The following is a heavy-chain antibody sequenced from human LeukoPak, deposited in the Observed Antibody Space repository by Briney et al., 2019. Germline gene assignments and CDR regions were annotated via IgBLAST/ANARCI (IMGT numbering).Heavy chain of an antibody. CDR2: ISSSSSYI. CDR3: STDPRLLIY. D-gene: IGHD2-8*01. J-gene: IGHJ4*01. V-gene: IGHV3-21*04. Sequence: GGSLRLSCAASGFTFSSYSMNWVRQAPGKGLEWVSSISSSSSYIYYADSVKGRFTISRDNSKNTLYLQMNSLRPDDTALYYCSTDPRLLIYWGHGTLVTVSS. CDR1: GFTFSSYS.